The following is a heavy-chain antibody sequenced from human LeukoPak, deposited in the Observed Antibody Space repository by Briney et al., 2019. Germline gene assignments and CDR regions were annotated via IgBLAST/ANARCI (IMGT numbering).Heavy chain of an antibody. CDR3: ARDSMVRGVIISNYYYYGMDV. CDR2: IIPIFGTA. J-gene: IGHJ6*04. D-gene: IGHD3-10*01. CDR1: GGTFSSYA. Sequence: GASVKVSCKASGGTFSSYAISWVRQAPGQGLEWMGGIIPIFGTANYAQKFQGRVTITADESTSIAYMELSSLRSEDTAVYYCARDSMVRGVIISNYYYYGMDVWGKGTTVTVSS. V-gene: IGHV1-69*13.